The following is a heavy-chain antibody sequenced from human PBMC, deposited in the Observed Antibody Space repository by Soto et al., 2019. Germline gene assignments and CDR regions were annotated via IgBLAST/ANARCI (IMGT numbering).Heavy chain of an antibody. Sequence: EVQLLESGGKLVQPGGSLTLSCAASGFTFSTYAMAWVRQAPGKGLEWVSGVSASGLNTDYADPVKGRFYISRDNSKNTVCLHMSSLRAEETALYYCAKDRPRRTSGSVFDYWGQGTPVTVSS. CDR2: VSASGLNT. CDR1: GFTFSTYA. V-gene: IGHV3-23*01. CDR3: AKDRPRRTSGSVFDY. J-gene: IGHJ4*02. D-gene: IGHD1-1*01.